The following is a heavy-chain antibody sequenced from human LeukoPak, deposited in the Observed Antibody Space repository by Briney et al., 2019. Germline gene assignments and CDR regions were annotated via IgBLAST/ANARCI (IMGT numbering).Heavy chain of an antibody. D-gene: IGHD5-18*01. CDR2: IIPIFGTA. Sequence: SVKVSCKASGGTFSSYAISWVRQAPGQGLEWMGGIIPIFGTANYAQKFQGRVTITADESTSTAYMELSSLRSEDTAVYYCASTEYSYALAYYYYMDVWGKGTTVTVSS. J-gene: IGHJ6*03. CDR1: GGTFSSYA. CDR3: ASTEYSYALAYYYYMDV. V-gene: IGHV1-69*13.